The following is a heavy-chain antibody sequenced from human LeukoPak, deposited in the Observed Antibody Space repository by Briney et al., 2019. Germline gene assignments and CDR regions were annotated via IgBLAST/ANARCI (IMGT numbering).Heavy chain of an antibody. J-gene: IGHJ3*02. CDR2: IYYSGST. D-gene: IGHD3-10*01. Sequence: SETLSLTCTVSGGSISSSSYYWGWIRQPPGKGLERIGSIYYSGSTYYNPSLKSRVTISVDTSKNQFSLKLSSVTAADTAVYYCASRTYYYGSGISSEAFDIWGQGTMVTVSS. CDR3: ASRTYYYGSGISSEAFDI. CDR1: GGSISSSSYY. V-gene: IGHV4-39*01.